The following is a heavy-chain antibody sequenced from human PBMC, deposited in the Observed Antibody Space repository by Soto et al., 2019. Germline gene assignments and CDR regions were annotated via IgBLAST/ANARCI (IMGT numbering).Heavy chain of an antibody. V-gene: IGHV3-23*01. Sequence: EVQLLESGGGLVQPGGSLRLSCAASGFTFSSYAMSWVRQAPGKGLEWVSAISGSGGSTYYADSVKGRFTIPRDNSKHHLYLQNERLRAEDTAVFYFSKGGFHFLSCFFSHRFDVLGQGTTVTLSS. J-gene: IGHJ6*02. CDR3: SKGGFHFLSCFFSHRFDV. CDR1: GFTFSSYA. CDR2: ISGSGGST. D-gene: IGHD3-3*02.